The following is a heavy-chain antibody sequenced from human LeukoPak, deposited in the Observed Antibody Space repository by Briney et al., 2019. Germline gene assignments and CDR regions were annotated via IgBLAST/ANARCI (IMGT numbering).Heavy chain of an antibody. V-gene: IGHV3-7*01. J-gene: IGHJ4*02. CDR2: IHKAGTES. Sequence: QPGVSQRLPCTPSGLIFTVYWMTWARHVPGGGLEWVANIHKAGTESYYVDSVKGRFASSRDNAKNSLYLQWSSLRVDDTAVYYCARVGTWELQRVFDYWGQGTLVTVSS. D-gene: IGHD1-26*01. CDR3: ARVGTWELQRVFDY. CDR1: GLIFTVYW.